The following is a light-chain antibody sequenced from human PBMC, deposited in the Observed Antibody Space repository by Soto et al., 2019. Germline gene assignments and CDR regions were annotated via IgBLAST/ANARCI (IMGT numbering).Light chain of an antibody. CDR2: GAS. V-gene: IGKV3-15*01. J-gene: IGKJ1*01. CDR1: QSVSSN. CDR3: QQYNNWPRT. Sequence: IVMTQSPANLSVSPVERATLSCMASQSVSSNLAWYQQKPGQAPRLLIYGASTRATGIPVRFSGSGSGTEFTLTISSLQSEDFAVYYWQQYNNWPRTFGQGTKVDIK.